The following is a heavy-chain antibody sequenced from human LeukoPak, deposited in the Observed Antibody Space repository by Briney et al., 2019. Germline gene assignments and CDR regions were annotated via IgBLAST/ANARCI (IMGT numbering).Heavy chain of an antibody. CDR2: ISSSSSTI. V-gene: IGHV3-48*02. CDR3: ARGYYGDYFLDY. J-gene: IGHJ4*02. CDR1: GFTFTSSA. D-gene: IGHD4-17*01. Sequence: GGSLTLSCAASGFTFTSSAMNWVRQAPGKGLEWVSYISSSSSTIYYADSVRGRFTISRDTAKNSLYLQMNSLRDEDTAVYYCARGYYGDYFLDYWGQGTLVTVSS.